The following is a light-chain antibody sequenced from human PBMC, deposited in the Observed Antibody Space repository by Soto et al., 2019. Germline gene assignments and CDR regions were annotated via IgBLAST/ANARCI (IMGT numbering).Light chain of an antibody. J-gene: IGKJ1*01. CDR2: GSS. Sequence: EIVLTQSPGTLSLSPGERATLSCRASQSVSNSYLAWYQQKPGQAPSLLTYGSSSRATGIPDRFSGSGSGTDFTLTISRLEPEDFAVYYCQQYGGSPRTFGQGTKVEIK. CDR1: QSVSNSY. V-gene: IGKV3-20*01. CDR3: QQYGGSPRT.